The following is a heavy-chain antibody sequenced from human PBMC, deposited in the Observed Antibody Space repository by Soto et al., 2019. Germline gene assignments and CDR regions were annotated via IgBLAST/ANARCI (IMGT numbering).Heavy chain of an antibody. J-gene: IGHJ4*02. CDR1: GGSISSYY. D-gene: IGHD3-22*01. CDR3: ARDTPYDSSCYYPSGYFDY. V-gene: IGHV4-59*01. Sequence: QVQLQESGPGLVKPSETLSLTCTVSGGSISSYYWSWIRQPPGKGLEWIGYIYYSGSTNYNPSLKIRVTISVDTSKNQFSLKLSSVTAADTAVYYCARDTPYDSSCYYPSGYFDYWGQGTLVTVSS. CDR2: IYYSGST.